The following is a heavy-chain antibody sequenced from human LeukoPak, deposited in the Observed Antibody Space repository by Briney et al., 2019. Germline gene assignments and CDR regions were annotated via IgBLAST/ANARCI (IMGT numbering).Heavy chain of an antibody. V-gene: IGHV4-61*05. D-gene: IGHD6-13*01. J-gene: IGHJ4*02. CDR1: GGSISSSSYY. CDR2: IYTSGST. Sequence: KPSETLSLTCTVSGGSISSSSYYWGWIRQPPGKGLEWIGRIYTSGSTNYNPSLKSRVTMSVDTSKNQFSLKLSSVTAADTAVYYCARCSSSWPIGPLDYWGQGTLVTVSS. CDR3: ARCSSSWPIGPLDY.